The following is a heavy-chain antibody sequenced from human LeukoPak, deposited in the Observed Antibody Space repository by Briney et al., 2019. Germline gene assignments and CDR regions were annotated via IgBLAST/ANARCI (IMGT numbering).Heavy chain of an antibody. V-gene: IGHV3-30*04. Sequence: PGGSLRLSCAASGFTFSSYAMHWVRQAPGKGLEWVAVISYDGSNKYYADSVKGRFTISRDNSKNTLYLQMNSLRAEDTAVYYCARGPRYCYYMDVWGKGTTVTVSS. CDR3: ARGPRYCYYMDV. CDR1: GFTFSSYA. J-gene: IGHJ6*03. CDR2: ISYDGSNK.